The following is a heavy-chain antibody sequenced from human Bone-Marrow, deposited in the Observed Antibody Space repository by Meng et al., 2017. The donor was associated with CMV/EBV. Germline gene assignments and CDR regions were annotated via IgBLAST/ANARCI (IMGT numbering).Heavy chain of an antibody. Sequence: ASVKVSCKASGYTFTGYYMHWVRQAPGQGLEWMGWINPNSGGTNYAQKFQGRVTMTRDTSISTAYMELSRLRSDDTAVYYCARADYGDTYYYGMDVWGQGTTVPVSS. CDR2: INPNSGGT. V-gene: IGHV1-2*02. D-gene: IGHD4-17*01. J-gene: IGHJ6*02. CDR3: ARADYGDTYYYGMDV. CDR1: GYTFTGYY.